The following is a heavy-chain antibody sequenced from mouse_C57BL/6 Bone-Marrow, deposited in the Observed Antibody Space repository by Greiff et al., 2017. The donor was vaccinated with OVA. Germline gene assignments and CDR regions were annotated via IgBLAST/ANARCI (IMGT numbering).Heavy chain of an antibody. J-gene: IGHJ3*01. V-gene: IGHV14-4*01. D-gene: IGHD2-3*01. Sequence: VQLQQSGAELVRPGASVKLSCTASGFNIKDDYMHWVKQRPEQGLEWIGWIDPENGDTESASKFQGKATITADTSSNTAYLQLSSLTSEDTAVYYCTTGWLGAYWGQGTLVTVSA. CDR1: GFNIKDDY. CDR2: IDPENGDT. CDR3: TTGWLGAY.